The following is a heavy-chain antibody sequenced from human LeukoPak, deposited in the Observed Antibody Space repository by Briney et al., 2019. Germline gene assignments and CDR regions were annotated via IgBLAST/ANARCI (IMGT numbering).Heavy chain of an antibody. J-gene: IGHJ4*02. Sequence: GGSLRLSCAASGFTFGSYAMNWVRQAPGKGLEWVANIKQDGSEKYYVDSVKGRFTISRDNAKNSLYLQMNSLRAEDTAVYYCARDLWGYCSSTSCSKLDYWGQGTLVTVSS. CDR1: GFTFGSYA. CDR3: ARDLWGYCSSTSCSKLDY. CDR2: IKQDGSEK. V-gene: IGHV3-7*01. D-gene: IGHD2-2*01.